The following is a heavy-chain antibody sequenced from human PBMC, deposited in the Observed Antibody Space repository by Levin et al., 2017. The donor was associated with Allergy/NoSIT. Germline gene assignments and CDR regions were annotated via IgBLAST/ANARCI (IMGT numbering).Heavy chain of an antibody. CDR2: IYYSGST. CDR1: GGSISSSSYY. CDR3: ASQVRFLEWLIFDY. Sequence: NPSETLSLTCTVSGGSISSSSYYWGWIRQPPGKGLEWIGSIYYSGSTYYNPSLKSRVTISVDTSKNQFSLKLSSVTAADTAVYYCASQVRFLEWLIFDYWGQGTLVTVSS. D-gene: IGHD3-3*01. V-gene: IGHV4-39*01. J-gene: IGHJ4*02.